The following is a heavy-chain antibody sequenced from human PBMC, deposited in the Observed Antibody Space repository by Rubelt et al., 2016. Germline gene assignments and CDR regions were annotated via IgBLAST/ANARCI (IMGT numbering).Heavy chain of an antibody. Sequence: QVQLQESGPGLVKPSETLSLICTVSTYSISSGYYWGWIRQPPGKGLEWIGSIYRGGNTYYNLSLRSRVTISVDTVKNQFALKVSAVTAADTAVEYCVRANYFDYWGQGTLVTVSS. CDR3: VRANYFDY. CDR2: IYRGGNT. CDR1: TYSISSGYY. J-gene: IGHJ4*02. V-gene: IGHV4-38-2*02.